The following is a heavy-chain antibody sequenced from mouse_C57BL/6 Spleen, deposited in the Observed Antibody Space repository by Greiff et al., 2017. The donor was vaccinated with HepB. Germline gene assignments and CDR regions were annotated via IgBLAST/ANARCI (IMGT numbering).Heavy chain of an antibody. CDR2: IYPGDGDT. V-gene: IGHV1-80*01. D-gene: IGHD2-1*01. CDR3: ARGGNCGNYVYAMDY. CDR1: GYAFSSYW. J-gene: IGHJ4*01. Sequence: QVQLQQSGAELVKPGASVKISCKASGYAFSSYWMNWVKQRPGKGLEWIGQIYPGDGDTNYNGKFKGKATLTADKSSSTAYMQLSSLTSEDSAVYFCARGGNCGNYVYAMDYWGQGTSVTVSS.